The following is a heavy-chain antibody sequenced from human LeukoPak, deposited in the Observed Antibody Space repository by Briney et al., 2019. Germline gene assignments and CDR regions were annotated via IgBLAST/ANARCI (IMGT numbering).Heavy chain of an antibody. V-gene: IGHV4-38-2*02. J-gene: IGHJ6*03. CDR3: AREDSGSYYNYYYFYMDV. D-gene: IGHD3-10*01. Sequence: SETLSLTCTVSGYSISSGYYWGWIRQPPGKGLEWIGSIYHSGSTYYNPSLKSRVTISVDTSKTQFSLRLSSVTAADTAVYYCAREDSGSYYNYYYFYMDVWGKGTTVTISS. CDR2: IYHSGST. CDR1: GYSISSGYY.